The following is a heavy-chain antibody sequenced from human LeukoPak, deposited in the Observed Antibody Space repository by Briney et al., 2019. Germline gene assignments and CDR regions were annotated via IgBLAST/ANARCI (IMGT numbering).Heavy chain of an antibody. CDR2: ISGSGGKT. J-gene: IGHJ4*02. CDR1: GFTFSSYG. V-gene: IGHV3-21*01. Sequence: GGSLRLSCAVSGFTFSSYGMSWVRQAPGKGLEWVSAISGSGGKTFYADSVKGRFTISRDNAKNSLYLQMNSLRAEDTAVYYCARRPAAMKGEDYWGQGTLVTVSS. D-gene: IGHD2-2*01. CDR3: ARRPAAMKGEDY.